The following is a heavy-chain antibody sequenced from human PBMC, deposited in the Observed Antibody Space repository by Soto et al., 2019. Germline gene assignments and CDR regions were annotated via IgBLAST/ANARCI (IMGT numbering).Heavy chain of an antibody. D-gene: IGHD2-8*01. Sequence: PSETLSLTCTVSGGSISSSSYYWGWIRQPPGKGLEWIGSIYYSGSTYYNPSLKSRVTISVDTSKNQFSLKLSSVTSDDTAVYFCVRYGVAASYWGQGTQVTVSS. CDR2: IYYSGST. J-gene: IGHJ4*01. V-gene: IGHV4-39*01. CDR1: GGSISSSSYY. CDR3: VRYGVAASY.